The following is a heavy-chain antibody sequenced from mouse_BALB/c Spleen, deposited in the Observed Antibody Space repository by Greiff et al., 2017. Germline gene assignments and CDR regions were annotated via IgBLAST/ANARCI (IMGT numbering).Heavy chain of an antibody. Sequence: EVKVVESGGGLVQPGGSRKLSCAASGFTFSSFGMHWVRQAPEKGLEWVAYISSGSSTIYYADTVKGRFTISRDNPKNTLFLQMTSLRSEDTAMYYCARGLIYYGTPDYWGQGTTLTVSS. J-gene: IGHJ2*01. CDR1: GFTFSSFG. V-gene: IGHV5-17*02. CDR3: ARGLIYYGTPDY. D-gene: IGHD2-1*01. CDR2: ISSGSSTI.